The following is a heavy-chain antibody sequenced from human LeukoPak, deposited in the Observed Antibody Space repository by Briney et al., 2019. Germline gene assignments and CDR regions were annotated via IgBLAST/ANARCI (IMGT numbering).Heavy chain of an antibody. V-gene: IGHV4-34*01. CDR2: INHSGST. CDR3: ATTMVRGASYYYGMDV. J-gene: IGHJ6*02. Sequence: PSETLSLTCAVYGGSFSGYYWSWIRQPPGKGLEWIGEINHSGSTNYNPSLKSRVTMSVDTSKNQFSLKLSSVTAADTAVYYCATTMVRGASYYYGMDVWGQGTTVTVSS. CDR1: GGSFSGYY. D-gene: IGHD3-10*01.